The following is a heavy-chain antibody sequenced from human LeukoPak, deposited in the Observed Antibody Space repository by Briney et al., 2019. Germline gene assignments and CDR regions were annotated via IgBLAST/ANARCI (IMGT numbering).Heavy chain of an antibody. J-gene: IGHJ3*02. V-gene: IGHV3-9*03. CDR1: GFIFDDYA. Sequence: GRSLRLSCATSGFIFDDYAMHWVRQAPGKGLEWVSGISWNSGSIGYADSVKGRFTISRDNAKNSLYLQMNSLRAEDVALYYCAKACGGTCSDAFDIWGQGTMVTVSS. CDR3: AKACGGTCSDAFDI. D-gene: IGHD2-15*01. CDR2: ISWNSGSI.